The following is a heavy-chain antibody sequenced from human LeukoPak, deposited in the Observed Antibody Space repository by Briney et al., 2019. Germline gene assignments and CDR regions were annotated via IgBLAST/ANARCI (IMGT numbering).Heavy chain of an antibody. D-gene: IGHD6-19*01. V-gene: IGHV4-39*07. Sequence: WVRQAPGKGLEWIGSIYYSGSTYYNPSLKSRVTISVDTSKNQFSLKLSSVTAADTAVYYCARLGTMRAVAGDYWGQGTLVTVSS. J-gene: IGHJ4*02. CDR3: ARLGTMRAVAGDY. CDR2: IYYSGST.